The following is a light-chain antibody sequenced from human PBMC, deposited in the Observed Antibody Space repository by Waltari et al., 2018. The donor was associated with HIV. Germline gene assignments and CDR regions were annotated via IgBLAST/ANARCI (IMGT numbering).Light chain of an antibody. CDR2: GAS. Sequence: EIVMTQSPATLSVSPGERATLSCRARQSVSRNLAWYQQKPGQAPRLLIYGASTRATGIPARFSGSGSGTEFTLTISSLQSEDFAVYYCQHSETFGQGTNVEIK. CDR1: QSVSRN. CDR3: QHSET. V-gene: IGKV3-15*01. J-gene: IGKJ2*01.